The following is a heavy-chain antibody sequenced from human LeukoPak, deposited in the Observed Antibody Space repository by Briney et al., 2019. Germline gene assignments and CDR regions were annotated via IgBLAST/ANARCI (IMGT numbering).Heavy chain of an antibody. D-gene: IGHD5-18*01. CDR3: ARQTLGYSYGYDY. J-gene: IGHJ4*02. CDR1: GGSISSSSYY. CDR2: IYYSGNT. Sequence: PSETLSLTCTVSGGSISSSSYYWGWLRQPPGKGLEWIGSIYYSGNTYYNPSLKSRVTISVDTSKNQFSLKLSSVTAADTAVYYCARQTLGYSYGYDYWGQGTLVTVSS. V-gene: IGHV4-39*01.